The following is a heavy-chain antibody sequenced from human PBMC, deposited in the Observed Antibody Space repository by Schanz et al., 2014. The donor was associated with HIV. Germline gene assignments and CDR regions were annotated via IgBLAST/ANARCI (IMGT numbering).Heavy chain of an antibody. CDR2: ISAYNGNT. Sequence: QVHLVQSGAEVKKPGASVKVSCKASTYTFTNYGISWVRQAPGQGLEWMGWISAYNGNTNYAQKLQGRVTMTRDTSISTAYMELSRLRSDDTAVYYCAREGTAARQFYYYGMDVWGQGTTVTVSS. CDR3: AREGTAARQFYYYGMDV. CDR1: TYTFTNYG. J-gene: IGHJ6*02. V-gene: IGHV1-18*01. D-gene: IGHD6-6*01.